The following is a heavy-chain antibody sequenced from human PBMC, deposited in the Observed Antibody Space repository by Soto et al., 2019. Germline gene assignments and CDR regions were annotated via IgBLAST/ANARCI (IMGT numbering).Heavy chain of an antibody. V-gene: IGHV1-3*01. D-gene: IGHD2-2*01. CDR3: ATAIADDAFDI. CDR1: GYTFTSYA. J-gene: IGHJ3*02. Sequence: QVQLVQSGAEVKKPGASVKVSCKASGYTFTSYAMHWVRKAPGQRLEWMGWINAGNGNTKYSQKFQGRVTITRDTSASTAYMELSSLRFEDTAVYFCATAIADDAFDIWGRGTMVTVSS. CDR2: INAGNGNT.